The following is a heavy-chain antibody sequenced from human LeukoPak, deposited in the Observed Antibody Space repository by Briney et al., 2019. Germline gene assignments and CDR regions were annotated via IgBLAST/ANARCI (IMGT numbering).Heavy chain of an antibody. J-gene: IGHJ4*02. CDR3: AREGGEEDNWNDAYPFDY. CDR2: IKQDGSEK. Sequence: GGSLRLSCAASGFTFSSYWMSWVRQAPGKGLEWVANIKQDGSEKYYVDSVKGRFTISRDNAKNSLYLQMNSLRAEDTAVYYCAREGGEEDNWNDAYPFDYWGQGTLVTVSS. V-gene: IGHV3-7*01. CDR1: GFTFSSYW. D-gene: IGHD1-20*01.